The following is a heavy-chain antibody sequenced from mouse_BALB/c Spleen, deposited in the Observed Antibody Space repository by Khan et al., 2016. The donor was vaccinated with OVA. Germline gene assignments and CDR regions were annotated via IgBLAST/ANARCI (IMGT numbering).Heavy chain of an antibody. CDR1: GYSFTGYF. CDR2: INPHIGET. J-gene: IGHJ2*01. CDR3: ARKNGSDFDY. D-gene: IGHD1-1*01. Sequence: VQLQQPGPELVMPGASVKISCKASGYSFTGYFMNWVMQSHGKSLEWIGRINPHIGETLYNQKFKGKATLNVDESSRTAHMELRSLASEDSAVYYCARKNGSDFDYWGQGTTLTVSS. V-gene: IGHV1-20*02.